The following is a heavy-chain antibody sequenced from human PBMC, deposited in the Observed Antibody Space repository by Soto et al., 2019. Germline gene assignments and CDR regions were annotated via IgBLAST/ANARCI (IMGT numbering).Heavy chain of an antibody. V-gene: IGHV3-15*01. J-gene: IGHJ4*02. CDR2: VKSNTDGGTI. Sequence: EVQLVESGGGLVKPGGSLRLSCAASGFTFSNAWMTWVRQAPGKGLEWVGRVKSNTDGGTIDYAAPVKDTVTISNEDLKNTLYLQLNSLKTEDTAVYYCIGTYSGSSMRFDYWGQGTLVTVSS. CDR1: GFTFSNAW. CDR3: IGTYSGSSMRFDY. D-gene: IGHD5-12*01.